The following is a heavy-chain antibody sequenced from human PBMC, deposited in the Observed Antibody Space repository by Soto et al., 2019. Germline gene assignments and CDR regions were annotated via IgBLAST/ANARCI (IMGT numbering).Heavy chain of an antibody. CDR2: ISYDGSNK. D-gene: IGHD3-3*01. Sequence: HPGGSLRLSCAASGFTFSSYGMHWVRQAPGKGLEWVAVISYDGSNKYYADSVKGRFTISRDNSKNTLYLQMNSLRAEDTAVYYCAKERFAAFDAWCQGTMVTVSS. V-gene: IGHV3-30*18. J-gene: IGHJ3*01. CDR1: GFTFSSYG. CDR3: AKERFAAFDA.